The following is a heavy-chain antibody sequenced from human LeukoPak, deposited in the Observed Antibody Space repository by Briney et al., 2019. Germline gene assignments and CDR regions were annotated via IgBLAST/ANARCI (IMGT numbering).Heavy chain of an antibody. J-gene: IGHJ4*02. CDR2: IDASGDT. CDR3: AREVTLDIWGFDYLDY. Sequence: SETLSLTCTVSGGPITEYFCNWIRQPVGKGLEWIGRIDASGDTDYNPSLKSRVTMSLDSSNSQCSLKLTSVTAADTAVYYCAREVTLDIWGFDYLDYWGQGTLVTVSS. CDR1: GGPITEYF. V-gene: IGHV4-4*07. D-gene: IGHD2-21*02.